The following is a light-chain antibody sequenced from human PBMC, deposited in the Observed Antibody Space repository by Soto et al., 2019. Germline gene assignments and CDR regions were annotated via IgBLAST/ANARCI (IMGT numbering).Light chain of an antibody. Sequence: DIQMTQSPSTLSASVGDRVTITCRASQSISNWLAWYQQKPGEAPKLLISRASDLQSGVPSRFSGSGSGTEFTLTISSLHPDDFATYYCQQYNDYYTFGQGTKLEI. J-gene: IGKJ2*01. CDR3: QQYNDYYT. CDR1: QSISNW. CDR2: RAS. V-gene: IGKV1-5*03.